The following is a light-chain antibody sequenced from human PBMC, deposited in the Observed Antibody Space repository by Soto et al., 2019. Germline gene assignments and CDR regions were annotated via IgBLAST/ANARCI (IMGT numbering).Light chain of an antibody. CDR1: QSVATN. Sequence: IVMTQSPATLSVSPGERATLSCRASQSVATNLAWYQQKPGQAPRLLIHSASTRATGVPARFXXXGSGTXXXXXXXXLQSEDFAVYYCQHHNYWPSFGQGTNLEIK. J-gene: IGKJ2*01. V-gene: IGKV3-15*01. CDR3: QHHNYWPS. CDR2: SAS.